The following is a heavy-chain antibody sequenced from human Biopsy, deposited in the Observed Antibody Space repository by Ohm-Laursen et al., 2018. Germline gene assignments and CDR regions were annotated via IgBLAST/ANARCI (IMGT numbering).Heavy chain of an antibody. D-gene: IGHD3-22*01. V-gene: IGHV3-30*18. J-gene: IGHJ4*02. CDR2: ISYDGSKK. CDR1: GFIFSSYA. Sequence: SLRLSCTASGFIFSSYAMHWVRQAPGKGLQWVAFISYDGSKKDYGDSVKGRFTISRDNSKNTLYLQMNNLRAEDTAVYYCAKIAFDSSGANTMRDYWGQGTLVAVFS. CDR3: AKIAFDSSGANTMRDY.